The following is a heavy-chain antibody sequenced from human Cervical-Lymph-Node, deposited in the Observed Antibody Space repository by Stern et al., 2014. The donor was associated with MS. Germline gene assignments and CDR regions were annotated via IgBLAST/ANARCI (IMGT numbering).Heavy chain of an antibody. D-gene: IGHD3-10*01. V-gene: IGHV1-18*01. Sequence: QVQLVQSGGEVKKPGASVRVSCKASGYTFAKLGISWVRQAPGQGLEWLGWISPQNGNTQHAQKFQGRFIMTTDTSTSTVTMDLRSLRSDDTAVYYCAKDGGFGELDYWGQGTLVIVSS. CDR2: ISPQNGNT. CDR3: AKDGGFGELDY. J-gene: IGHJ4*02. CDR1: GYTFAKLG.